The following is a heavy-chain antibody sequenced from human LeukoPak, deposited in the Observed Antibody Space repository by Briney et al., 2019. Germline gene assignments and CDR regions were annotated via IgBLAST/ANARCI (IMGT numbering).Heavy chain of an antibody. CDR1: GGTFSSYA. D-gene: IGHD2-15*01. CDR3: ARVALLGVVVVAASSPSNYYMDV. Sequence: SVKVSCKASGGTFSSYAISWVRQAPGQGLEWMGGIIPIFSTANYAQKFQGRVTITTDESTSTAYMELSSLRSEDTAVYYCARVALLGVVVVAASSPSNYYMDVWGKGTTVTVSS. J-gene: IGHJ6*03. V-gene: IGHV1-69*05. CDR2: IIPIFSTA.